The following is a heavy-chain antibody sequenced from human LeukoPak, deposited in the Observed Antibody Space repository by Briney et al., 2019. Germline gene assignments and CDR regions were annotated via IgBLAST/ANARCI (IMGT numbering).Heavy chain of an antibody. J-gene: IGHJ4*02. CDR2: ISGSGGTT. CDR1: GFTFSSSA. Sequence: GGSLRLSCAASGFTFSSSAMSWVRQAPGKGLEWVSAISGSGGTTYYADSVKGRFTISRDNAKNSLYLQMNSLRAEDTAVYYCARDVRAMAFDYWGQGTLVTVSS. CDR3: ARDVRAMAFDY. D-gene: IGHD5-18*01. V-gene: IGHV3-23*01.